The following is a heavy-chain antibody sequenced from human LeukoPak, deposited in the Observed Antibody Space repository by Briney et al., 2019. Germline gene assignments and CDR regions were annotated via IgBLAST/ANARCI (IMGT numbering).Heavy chain of an antibody. D-gene: IGHD3-22*01. CDR1: GFTFSSYW. J-gene: IGHJ4*02. CDR3: ARSPYYYDSSGYYPY. Sequence: GGSLRLSCAASGFTFSSYWMSWVRQAPGKGLEWVANIKQDGSEKYYVDSVKGRFTISRDNAKNSLYLQMNSLRAEDTAVYYCARSPYYYDSSGYYPYWGQGTLVTVSS. V-gene: IGHV3-7*01. CDR2: IKQDGSEK.